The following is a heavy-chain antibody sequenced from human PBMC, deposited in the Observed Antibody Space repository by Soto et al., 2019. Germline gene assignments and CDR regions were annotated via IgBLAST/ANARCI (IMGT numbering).Heavy chain of an antibody. CDR3: ARSVGGSNVNFDY. Sequence: QVQLVQSGAEVRTPGASVKVSCKASGYTFTSYDINWVRQATGQGPEWMGWMNPDSDNTGYVQKFQGRVTMTRNTDISTAYMELSSLRSEDTAVYYCARSVGGSNVNFDYWGQGTLVTVSS. V-gene: IGHV1-8*01. CDR2: MNPDSDNT. J-gene: IGHJ4*02. CDR1: GYTFTSYD. D-gene: IGHD3-10*01.